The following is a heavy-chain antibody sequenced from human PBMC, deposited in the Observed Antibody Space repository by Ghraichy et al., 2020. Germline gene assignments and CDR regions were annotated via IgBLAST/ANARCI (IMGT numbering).Heavy chain of an antibody. CDR3: ARVSLMGDVVTGPTL. D-gene: IGHD2-21*02. J-gene: IGHJ4*02. Sequence: ASVKVSCKAVNYDITTYGISWVRQAPGQGLEWMGWITPHHGHTNYVQKFESRVTMTTDTSTNTAYLDLRSLEFDDTAVYYCARVSLMGDVVTGPTLWGRGILVTVSS. V-gene: IGHV1-18*01. CDR2: ITPHHGHT. CDR1: NYDITTYG.